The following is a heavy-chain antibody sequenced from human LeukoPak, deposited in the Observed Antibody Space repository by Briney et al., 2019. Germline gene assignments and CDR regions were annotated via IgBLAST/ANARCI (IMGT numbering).Heavy chain of an antibody. D-gene: IGHD2-2*01. J-gene: IGHJ5*02. V-gene: IGHV4-59*01. CDR3: ARGYCSINSCYYVS. CDR2: IYHSGST. Sequence: PSETLSLTCTVSGGSISSYYWSWIRQSPGKGLEWIGYIYHSGSTKYNPSLESRVTISVDTSKNQFSLRLKSVTAADTAVYYCARGYCSINSCYYVSWGQGTLVTVSS. CDR1: GGSISSYY.